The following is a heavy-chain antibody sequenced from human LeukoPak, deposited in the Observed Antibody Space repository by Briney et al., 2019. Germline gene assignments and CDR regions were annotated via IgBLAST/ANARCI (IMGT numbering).Heavy chain of an antibody. CDR1: GGSISSGSYY. D-gene: IGHD2-2*01. CDR3: ARDRASTFFDY. Sequence: SETLSLTCTVSGGSISSGSYYWSWIRQPAGKGLEWIGRIYTSGSTNYNPSLKRRVTISVDTSKNQFSLKLSSVTAADTAVYYCARDRASTFFDYWGQGTLVTVSS. V-gene: IGHV4-61*02. J-gene: IGHJ4*02. CDR2: IYTSGST.